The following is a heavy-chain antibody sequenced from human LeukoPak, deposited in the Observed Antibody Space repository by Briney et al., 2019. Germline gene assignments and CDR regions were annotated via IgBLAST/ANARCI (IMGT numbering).Heavy chain of an antibody. D-gene: IGHD5-12*01. CDR1: GGSISSGGYY. CDR3: ARHEIVATIKAFDI. CDR2: IYYSGST. V-gene: IGHV4-31*03. Sequence: MSSQTLSLTCTVSGGSISSGGYYWSWIRQHPGKGLEWIGYIYYSGSTYYNPSLKSRVTISVDTSKNQFSLKLSSVTAADTAVYYCARHEIVATIKAFDIWGQGTMVTVSP. J-gene: IGHJ3*02.